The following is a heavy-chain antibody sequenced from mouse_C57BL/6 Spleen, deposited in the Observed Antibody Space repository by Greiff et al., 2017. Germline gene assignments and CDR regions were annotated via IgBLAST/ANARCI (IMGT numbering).Heavy chain of an antibody. CDR2: IYPGSGST. Sequence: QVQLQQPGAELVKPGASVKMSCKASGYTFTNYWITWVKQRPGQGLEWIGDIYPGSGSTNYNEKFKSKATLTVDTSSSTAYMQLSSLTSEDSAVYYCARFPYSNSWYFDVWGTGTTVTVSS. D-gene: IGHD2-5*01. CDR3: ARFPYSNSWYFDV. J-gene: IGHJ1*03. CDR1: GYTFTNYW. V-gene: IGHV1-55*01.